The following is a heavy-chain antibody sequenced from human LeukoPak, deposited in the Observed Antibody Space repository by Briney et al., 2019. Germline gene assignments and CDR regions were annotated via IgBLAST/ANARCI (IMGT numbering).Heavy chain of an antibody. CDR1: GFTFSSYA. D-gene: IGHD2-2*02. V-gene: IGHV3-23*01. CDR3: AALGYCSSTSCYTADY. J-gene: IGHJ4*02. CDR2: ISGSGGST. Sequence: GGSLRLSCAASGFTFSSYAMSWVRQAPGKGLEWVSAISGSGGSTYYADSVKGRFTISRDNSKNTLYLQMNSLRAEDTAVYYCAALGYCSSTSCYTADYWGQGTLVTVSS.